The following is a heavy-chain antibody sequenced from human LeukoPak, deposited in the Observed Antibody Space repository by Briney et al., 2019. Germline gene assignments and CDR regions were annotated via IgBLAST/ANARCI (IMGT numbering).Heavy chain of an antibody. V-gene: IGHV3-20*04. J-gene: IGHJ4*02. CDR1: GFTFGDYG. CDR3: AREGEKTYYGFWTTYYIGY. CDR2: IKWNGGKT. D-gene: IGHD3-3*01. Sequence: PGGSQRLSCAASGFTFGDYGMTWVRQAPGKGLEWVASIKWNGGKTGYADSVKGRFTISRDNAKNSLYLQLNSLRAEDTALYYCAREGEKTYYGFWTTYYIGYWGQGTLVTVSS.